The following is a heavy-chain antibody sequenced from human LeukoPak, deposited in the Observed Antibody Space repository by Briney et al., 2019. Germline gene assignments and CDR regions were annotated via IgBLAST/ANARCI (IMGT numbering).Heavy chain of an antibody. J-gene: IGHJ4*02. D-gene: IGHD6-13*01. CDR2: INPNSGGT. V-gene: IGHV1-2*02. CDR3: ARESSSSWDYFDY. Sequence: ASVKVSCKASGYTFTGYYMHWVRQAPGQGLEWMGWINPNSGGTNYAQKFQGRVTMTRDTSISTAYMELSRLRSDDTAVYYYARESSSSWDYFDYWGQGTLVTVSS. CDR1: GYTFTGYY.